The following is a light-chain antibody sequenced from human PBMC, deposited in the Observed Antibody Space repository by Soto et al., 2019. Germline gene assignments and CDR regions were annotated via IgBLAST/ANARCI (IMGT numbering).Light chain of an antibody. CDR1: SSNIGAGYD. CDR3: QSYDSSLSGSYV. Sequence: QSVLTQPPSVSGAPGQRDTISCTGSSSNIGAGYDVHWYQRLPGTAPKVLIYGNNNRPSGVPDRFSGSKSGTTASLAITGLQAEDEADYYCQSYDSSLSGSYVFGTGTKLTVL. J-gene: IGLJ1*01. CDR2: GNN. V-gene: IGLV1-40*01.